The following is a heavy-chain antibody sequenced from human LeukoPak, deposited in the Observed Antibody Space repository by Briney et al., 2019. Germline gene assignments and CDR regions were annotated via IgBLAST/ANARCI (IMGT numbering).Heavy chain of an antibody. Sequence: GRSLRLSCAASGFTFSSYSMNWVRQAPGKGLEWVSSISSSSSYIYYADSVKGRFTISRDNAKNSLYLQMNSLRAEDTAVYYCARGRAYYDFWSGYYEPAPDAFDIWGQGTMVTVSS. CDR1: GFTFSSYS. CDR2: ISSSSSYI. D-gene: IGHD3-3*01. J-gene: IGHJ3*02. CDR3: ARGRAYYDFWSGYYEPAPDAFDI. V-gene: IGHV3-21*01.